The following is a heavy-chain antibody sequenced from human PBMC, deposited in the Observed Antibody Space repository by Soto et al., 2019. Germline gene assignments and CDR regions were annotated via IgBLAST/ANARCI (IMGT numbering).Heavy chain of an antibody. CDR1: GGTFSSYT. V-gene: IGHV1-69*02. CDR3: AAFSGYCSGGSCYAFDY. J-gene: IGHJ4*02. CDR2: IIPILGIA. Sequence: ASVKVSCKASGGTFSSYTISWVRQAPGQGLEWMGRIIPILGIANYAQKFQGRVTITADKSTSTAYMELSSLRSEDTAVYYCAAFSGYCSGGSCYAFDYWGQGTLVTVSS. D-gene: IGHD2-15*01.